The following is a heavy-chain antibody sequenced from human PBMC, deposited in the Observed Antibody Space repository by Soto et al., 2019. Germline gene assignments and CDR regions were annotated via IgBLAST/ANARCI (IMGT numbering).Heavy chain of an antibody. CDR2: IYHSGST. Sequence: PSETLSLTCAVSGGSISSGGYSWSWIRQPPGKGLEWIGYIYHSGSTYYNPSLKSRVTISVDRSKNQFSLKLSSVTAADTAVYYCASGPMVRGVIISWFDPWGQGTLVTVSS. D-gene: IGHD3-10*01. J-gene: IGHJ5*02. CDR3: ASGPMVRGVIISWFDP. V-gene: IGHV4-30-2*01. CDR1: GGSISSGGYS.